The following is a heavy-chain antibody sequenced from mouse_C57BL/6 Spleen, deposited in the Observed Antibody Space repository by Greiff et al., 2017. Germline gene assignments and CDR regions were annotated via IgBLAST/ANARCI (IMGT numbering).Heavy chain of an antibody. CDR3: ARDYYGSRRNYYAMDY. J-gene: IGHJ4*01. D-gene: IGHD1-1*01. V-gene: IGHV1-12*01. Sequence: QVQLQQSGAELVRPGASVKMSCKASGYTFTSYNMHWVKQTPRQGLGWIGAIYPGNGDTSYNQKFKGKATLTVDKSSSTAYMQLSSLTSEDSAVYFCARDYYGSRRNYYAMDYWGQGTSVTVSS. CDR1: GYTFTSYN. CDR2: IYPGNGDT.